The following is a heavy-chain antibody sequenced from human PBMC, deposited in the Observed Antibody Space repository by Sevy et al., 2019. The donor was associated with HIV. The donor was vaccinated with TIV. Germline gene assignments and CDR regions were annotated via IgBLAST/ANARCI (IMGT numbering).Heavy chain of an antibody. V-gene: IGHV3-23*01. CDR3: AKDRGGNYPWVIDY. D-gene: IGHD1-26*01. Sequence: GGSLRLSCIASGLPFNIYAMNWVRQAPGKGLEWVASISGSQDAIYYADSVKGRFTISRDNSKNTLYLQMDSLRAEDTAVYYCAKDRGGNYPWVIDYWGQRVLVTVSS. J-gene: IGHJ4*02. CDR2: ISGSQDAI. CDR1: GLPFNIYA.